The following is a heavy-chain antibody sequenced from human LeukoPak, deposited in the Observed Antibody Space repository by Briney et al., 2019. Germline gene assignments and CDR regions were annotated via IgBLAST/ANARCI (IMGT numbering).Heavy chain of an antibody. CDR3: AKESGKFDY. CDR2: ISGDGVST. J-gene: IGHJ4*02. CDR1: GLTIADFA. Sequence: GGSLRLSCVASGLTIADFAMHWVRQAPGKGLEWVSLISGDGVSTFYADSVKGRFSISRDNSKNSLYLEMNSLRAEDAAMYYCAKESGKFDYWGQGTLVAVSS. V-gene: IGHV3-43*02.